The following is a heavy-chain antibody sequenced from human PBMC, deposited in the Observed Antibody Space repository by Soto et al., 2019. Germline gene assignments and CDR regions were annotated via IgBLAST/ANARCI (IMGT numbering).Heavy chain of an antibody. V-gene: IGHV3-30*18. CDR1: GFTFSSYG. J-gene: IGHJ4*02. CDR3: AKDRARYCGGGSCYSIFDY. D-gene: IGHD2-15*01. CDR2: ISYDGSNK. Sequence: QVQLVESGGGVVQPGRSLRLSCAASGFTFSSYGMHWVRQAPGKGLEWVAVISYDGSNKYYEDSVKGRFTISRDNSKKXLHXQMNSLRAEDTAVYYCAKDRARYCGGGSCYSIFDYWGQGTLVTVSS.